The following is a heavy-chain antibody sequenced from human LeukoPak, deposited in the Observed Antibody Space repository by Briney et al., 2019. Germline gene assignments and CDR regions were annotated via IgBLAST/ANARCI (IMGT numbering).Heavy chain of an antibody. CDR3: ARGLGNSSSRRNWFDP. D-gene: IGHD6-6*01. CDR1: GGSFSGYY. CDR2: INHSGST. V-gene: IGHV4-34*01. Sequence: SETLSLTCAVYGGSFSGYYWSWIRQPPGKGLEWIGEINHSGSTNYNPSLMSRGTISVDTSKNKFSLMMRSATAAAKAVYYCARGLGNSSSRRNWFDPWGQGTLVTVSS. J-gene: IGHJ5*02.